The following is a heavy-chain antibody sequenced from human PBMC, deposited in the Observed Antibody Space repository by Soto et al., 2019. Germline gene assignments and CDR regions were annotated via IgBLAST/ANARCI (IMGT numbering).Heavy chain of an antibody. D-gene: IGHD7-27*01. Sequence: QVQLQESGPGLVKPSETLSLTCTVSGGSISNHYWSWIRQPPGKGLEWIGYIYYNGNTNYNPSLKSRVTISVDTSKNQISLKLSSVTAADTAVYYCTRANWYSENWGQGALVTVSS. CDR2: IYYNGNT. CDR3: TRANWYSEN. CDR1: GGSISNHY. V-gene: IGHV4-59*11. J-gene: IGHJ4*02.